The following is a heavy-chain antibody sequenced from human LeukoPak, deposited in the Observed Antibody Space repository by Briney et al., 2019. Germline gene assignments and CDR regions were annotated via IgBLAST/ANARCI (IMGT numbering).Heavy chain of an antibody. Sequence: GGSLRLSCAASGFTFSSYWMNWVRQAPGKGLEWVSSISSSSSYIYYADSVKGRFTISRDNAKNSLYLQMNSLRAGDTAVYYCARSVYHYDSSGYSPTFDYWGQGTLVTVSS. D-gene: IGHD3-22*01. CDR3: ARSVYHYDSSGYSPTFDY. V-gene: IGHV3-21*01. CDR1: GFTFSSYW. CDR2: ISSSSSYI. J-gene: IGHJ4*02.